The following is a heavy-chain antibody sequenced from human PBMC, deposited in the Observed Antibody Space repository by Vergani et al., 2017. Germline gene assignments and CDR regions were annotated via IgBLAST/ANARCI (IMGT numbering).Heavy chain of an antibody. CDR3: ARDGSGWYDAFDI. CDR1: GFTVSSNY. V-gene: IGHV3-66*02. J-gene: IGHJ3*02. Sequence: EVQLVESGGGLVQPGGSLRLSCAASGFTVSSNYMSWVRQAPGKGLEWVSVIYSGGSTYYADSVKGRFTISRDNSKNTLYLQMNSLRAEETAVYYCARDGSGWYDAFDIWGQGTMVTVSS. D-gene: IGHD6-19*01. CDR2: IYSGGST.